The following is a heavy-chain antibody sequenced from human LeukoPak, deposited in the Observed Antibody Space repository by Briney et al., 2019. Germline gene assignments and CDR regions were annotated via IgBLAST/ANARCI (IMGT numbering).Heavy chain of an antibody. CDR3: ARAIGSMVRGPYYYYYYYMDV. J-gene: IGHJ6*03. Sequence: SETLSLTCTVSGGSISSYYWSWIRQPAGKGLEWIGRIYTSGSTNYNPSLKSRVTMSVDTSKNQFSLKLSFVTAADTAVYYCARAIGSMVRGPYYYYYYYMDVWGKGTTVTVSS. CDR2: IYTSGST. CDR1: GGSISSYY. D-gene: IGHD3-10*01. V-gene: IGHV4-4*07.